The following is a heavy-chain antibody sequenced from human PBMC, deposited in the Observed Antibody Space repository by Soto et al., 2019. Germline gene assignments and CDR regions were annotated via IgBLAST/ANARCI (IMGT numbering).Heavy chain of an antibody. V-gene: IGHV1-18*01. D-gene: IGHD2-15*01. Sequence: ASVKVSCKASGYTFTSYGISWVRQAPGQGLEWMGWISAYNGNTNYAQKLQGRVTMTTDTSTSTAYMELRSLRSDDTAVYYCARDNCSGGSCYLYYYYMDVWGKGTTVTVSS. CDR2: ISAYNGNT. CDR1: GYTFTSYG. J-gene: IGHJ6*03. CDR3: ARDNCSGGSCYLYYYYMDV.